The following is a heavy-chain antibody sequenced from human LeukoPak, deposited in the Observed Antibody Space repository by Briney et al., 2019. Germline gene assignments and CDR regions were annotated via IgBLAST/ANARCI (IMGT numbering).Heavy chain of an antibody. D-gene: IGHD3-10*01. V-gene: IGHV4-39*01. Sequence: RPSETLSLTCIVSGGSISSSSYYWGWIRQPPGKGLEWIGSIYYSGSTYSNPSLRSRVTISVDTSKNQFSLKLSSVTAADTAVYYCARRITMVRGVIRPFDYWGQGTLVTVSS. CDR1: GGSISSSSYY. CDR2: IYYSGST. J-gene: IGHJ4*02. CDR3: ARRITMVRGVIRPFDY.